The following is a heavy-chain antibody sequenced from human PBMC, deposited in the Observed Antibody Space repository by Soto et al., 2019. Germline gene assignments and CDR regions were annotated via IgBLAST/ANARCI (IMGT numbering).Heavy chain of an antibody. CDR2: ILYDGRND. V-gene: IGHV3-33*01. CDR1: GFTFSDYG. J-gene: IGHJ4*02. CDR3: ARDDRYTTSWPIDY. Sequence: QVQLVESGGGVVQPGRSLRLSCAASGFTFSDYGMHWIRQAPGKGLEWLASILYDGRNDNYADSVKGRFTISRDNFKNTLYLQMNSLRDEDTAIYYCARDDRYTTSWPIDYWGQGTLVTVST. D-gene: IGHD2-2*01.